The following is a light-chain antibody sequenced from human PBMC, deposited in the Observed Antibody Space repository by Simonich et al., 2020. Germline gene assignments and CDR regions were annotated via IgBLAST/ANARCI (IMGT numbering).Light chain of an antibody. J-gene: IGLJ2*01. CDR2: DVS. CDR1: SNDVGGYNY. V-gene: IGLV2-14*01. CDR3: SSYTSSSTVV. Sequence: QSALTQPASVSGSPGQSITISCTGTSNDVGGYNYVSWYQQHPGKAPKLRIYDVSKRPSGVSNRFSGSKSGNTASLTISGLQAEDEADYYCSSYTSSSTVVFGGGTKLTVL.